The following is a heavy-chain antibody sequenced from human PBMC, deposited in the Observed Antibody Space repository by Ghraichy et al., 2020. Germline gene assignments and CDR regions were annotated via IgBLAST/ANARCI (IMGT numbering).Heavy chain of an antibody. CDR2: ISGSGGST. CDR1: GFTFSSYA. Sequence: LSLTCAASGFTFSSYAMSWVRQAPGKGLEWVSAISGSGGSTYYADSVKGRFTISRDNSKNTLYLQMNSLRAEDTAVYYCAKDFAYYYDSSGYPYYFDYWGQGTLVTVSS. J-gene: IGHJ4*02. D-gene: IGHD3-22*01. CDR3: AKDFAYYYDSSGYPYYFDY. V-gene: IGHV3-23*01.